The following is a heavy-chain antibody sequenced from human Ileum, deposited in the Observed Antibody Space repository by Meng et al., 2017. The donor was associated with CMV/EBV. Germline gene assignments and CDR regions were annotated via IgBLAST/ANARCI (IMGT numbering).Heavy chain of an antibody. D-gene: IGHD1-26*01. CDR1: GFTFSDYY. CDR3: ARGRVGATSGLDY. V-gene: IGHV3-11*05. Sequence: QVELVESWGGLVKPGGSLRLSCAASGFTFSDYYMTWFRQAPGKGLEWVSFISSSSGYTSYADSVKGRFTISRDNAKNSLYLQMNSLRAEDTALYYCARGRVGATSGLDYWGQGTLVTVSS. J-gene: IGHJ4*02. CDR2: ISSSSGYT.